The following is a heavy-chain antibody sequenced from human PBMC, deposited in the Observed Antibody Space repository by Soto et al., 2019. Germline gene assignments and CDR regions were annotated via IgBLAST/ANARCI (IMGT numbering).Heavy chain of an antibody. CDR3: ATYSGNYERYGVYYGMDV. CDR2: ISGSGGST. J-gene: IGHJ6*04. CDR1: GFTFSNYA. D-gene: IGHD1-26*01. V-gene: IGHV3-23*01. Sequence: GGSLKLSCAASGFTFSNYAISWARQAPGKGLEWVSSISGSGGSTYYADSVKGRFTISRDNSKNTLYLQMNSLRAEDTAVYYCATYSGNYERYGVYYGMDVWGKGTTVTVSS.